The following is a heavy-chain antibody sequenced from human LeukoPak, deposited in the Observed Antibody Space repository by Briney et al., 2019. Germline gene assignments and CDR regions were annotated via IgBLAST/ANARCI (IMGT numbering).Heavy chain of an antibody. D-gene: IGHD6-13*01. CDR2: IYHSGFT. CDR1: GDSISNYY. J-gene: IGHJ4*02. V-gene: IGHV4-59*08. CDR3: AKGRTAAGSFDY. Sequence: SETLSLTCTVSGDSISNYYWSWIRQPPGKGLEWIGYIYHSGFTNYNPSLKSRVTISVDTSKNQFSLRLSSVTAADTAVYYCAKGRTAAGSFDYGGQGTLVTVSS.